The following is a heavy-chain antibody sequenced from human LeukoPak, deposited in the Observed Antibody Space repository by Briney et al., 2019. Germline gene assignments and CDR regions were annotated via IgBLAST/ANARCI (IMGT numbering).Heavy chain of an antibody. J-gene: IGHJ4*02. CDR2: ISYDGSNK. CDR3: ARDQGFSMIVVVHSGFDY. CDR1: GFTFSSYA. D-gene: IGHD3-22*01. Sequence: GRSLRLSCAASGFTFSSYAMHWVRQAPGKGLEWVAVISYDGSNKYYADSVKGRFTISRDNSKNTLYLQMNSLRAEDTAVYYCARDQGFSMIVVVHSGFDYWGQGTLVTVSS. V-gene: IGHV3-30-3*01.